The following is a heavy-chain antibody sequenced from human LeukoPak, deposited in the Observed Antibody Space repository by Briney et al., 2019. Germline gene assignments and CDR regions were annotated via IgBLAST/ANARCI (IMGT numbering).Heavy chain of an antibody. V-gene: IGHV3-20*04. CDR2: INWNGGST. CDR1: GFTFAAYG. J-gene: IGHJ3*02. CDR3: ARDRHDYGDRDAFDI. D-gene: IGHD4-17*01. Sequence: GGSPRLSCAASGFTFAAYGMSWVRQAPGKGLEWVSGINWNGGSTGYADSVKGRFTISRDNAKNSLYLQMNSLRAEDTALYYCARDRHDYGDRDAFDIWGQGTMVTVSS.